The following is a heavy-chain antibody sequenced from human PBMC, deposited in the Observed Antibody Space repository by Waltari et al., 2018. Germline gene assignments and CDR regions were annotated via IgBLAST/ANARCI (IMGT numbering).Heavy chain of an antibody. J-gene: IGHJ4*02. V-gene: IGHV4-61*02. CDR1: GDSISSADYS. D-gene: IGHD6-19*01. Sequence: QVLLQESGPGLVQASQTLSLTCPVSGDSISSADYSWSWIRRPAGKEMQWSGRVSSTGGANYDPSLKRRATISVDSSKNEFSLSLTSVTAADTATYYCAREDLAVRKTGGFDYWGQGVMVSVSS. CDR3: AREDLAVRKTGGFDY. CDR2: VSSTGGA.